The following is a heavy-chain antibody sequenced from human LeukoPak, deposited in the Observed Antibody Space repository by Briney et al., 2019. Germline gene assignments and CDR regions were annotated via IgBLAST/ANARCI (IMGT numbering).Heavy chain of an antibody. CDR1: GGSISSYY. Sequence: SETLSLTCTVSGGSISSYYWSWIRQPPGKGLEWIGYIYYSGSTNYNPSLKSRVTISVDTSKNQFSLKLSSVTAADTAVYYCARGALLWFGETDAFDIWGQGTMVTVSS. V-gene: IGHV4-59*01. CDR3: ARGALLWFGETDAFDI. CDR2: IYYSGST. D-gene: IGHD3-10*01. J-gene: IGHJ3*02.